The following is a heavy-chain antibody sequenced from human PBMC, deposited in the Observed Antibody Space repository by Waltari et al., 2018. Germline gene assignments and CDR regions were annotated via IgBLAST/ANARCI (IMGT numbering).Heavy chain of an antibody. Sequence: EVRLAESGGGLVKPGGSLRLPCPASAFAFSAYGLNWVRQAPGTGLEWVSSIGGTHSNIFYADSVKGRFTVSRDNAKNSLYLQMDNLRAEDSGLYFCTRDLYGSGGDWFDPWGQGTLVTVSS. CDR1: AFAFSAYG. V-gene: IGHV3-21*03. D-gene: IGHD3-10*01. CDR2: IGGTHSNI. J-gene: IGHJ5*02. CDR3: TRDLYGSGGDWFDP.